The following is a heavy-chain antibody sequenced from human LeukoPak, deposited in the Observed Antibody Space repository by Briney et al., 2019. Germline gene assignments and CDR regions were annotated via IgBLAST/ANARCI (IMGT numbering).Heavy chain of an antibody. D-gene: IGHD5-24*01. CDR3: VRGQDGIDNWFDP. CDR1: GFTFSSYS. V-gene: IGHV3-21*01. CDR2: ISSSSSYI. J-gene: IGHJ5*02. Sequence: GGSLRLSCAASGFTFSSYSMNWVRQAPGKGLEWVSSISSSSSYIYYADSVKGRFTISRDNAKNSLSLQMTSLRAEDTAVYYCVRGQDGIDNWFDPWGQGTLVTVAS.